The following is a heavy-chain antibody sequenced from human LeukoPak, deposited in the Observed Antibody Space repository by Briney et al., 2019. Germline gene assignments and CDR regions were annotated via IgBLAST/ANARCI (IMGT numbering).Heavy chain of an antibody. D-gene: IGHD2-15*01. Sequence: GSLRLSCAASGFDFSTQWMSWVRQAPGKGLEWIGEINHSGSTNYNPSLKSRVTISVDTSKNQFSLKLSSVTAADTAVYYCARLTVAARHYYYYYYMDVWGKGTTVTISS. J-gene: IGHJ6*03. V-gene: IGHV4-34*01. CDR3: ARLTVAARHYYYYYYMDV. CDR1: GFDFSTQW. CDR2: INHSGST.